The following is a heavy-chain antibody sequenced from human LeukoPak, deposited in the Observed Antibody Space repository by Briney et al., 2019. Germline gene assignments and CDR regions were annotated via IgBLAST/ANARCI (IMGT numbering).Heavy chain of an antibody. J-gene: IGHJ5*02. CDR2: INHSGST. CDR1: GGSFSGYY. V-gene: IGHV4-34*01. Sequence: SSETLSLTCAVYGGSFSGYYWSWIRQPPGKGLEWIGEINHSGSTNYNPSLKSRVTISVDTSKNQFSLKLSSVTAADTAVYYCARHVLQVLSTSMVRGGIRWFDPWGQGTLVTVSS. D-gene: IGHD3-10*01. CDR3: ARHVLQVLSTSMVRGGIRWFDP.